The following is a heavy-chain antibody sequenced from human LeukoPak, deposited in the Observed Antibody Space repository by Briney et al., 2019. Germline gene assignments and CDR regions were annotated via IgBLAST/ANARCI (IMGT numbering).Heavy chain of an antibody. CDR3: AKDSSMVRGGF. J-gene: IGHJ4*02. CDR2: ISGSGGST. CDR1: GFTFSNAW. D-gene: IGHD3-10*01. V-gene: IGHV3-23*01. Sequence: GGSLRLSCTASGFTFSNAWMKWVRQAPGKGLEWVSAISGSGGSTYYADSVKGRFTISRDNSKNTLYLQMNSLRAEDTAVYYCAKDSSMVRGGFWGQGTLVTVSS.